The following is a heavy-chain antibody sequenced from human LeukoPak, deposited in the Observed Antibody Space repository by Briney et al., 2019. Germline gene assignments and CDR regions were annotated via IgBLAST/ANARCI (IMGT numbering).Heavy chain of an antibody. CDR2: ISGSGGTT. CDR1: GFTFSSYG. J-gene: IGHJ4*02. Sequence: GGSLRLSCAASGFTFSSYGMHWVRQAPGKGLEWVSTISGSGGTTYYADSVKGRFTISRDNSKNTLYLQMNSLRAEDTAIYYCAREVGAFDYWGQGALVTVS. CDR3: AREVGAFDY. D-gene: IGHD1-26*01. V-gene: IGHV3-23*01.